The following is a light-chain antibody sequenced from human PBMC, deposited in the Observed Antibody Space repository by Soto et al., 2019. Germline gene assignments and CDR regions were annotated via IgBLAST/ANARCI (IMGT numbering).Light chain of an antibody. CDR1: QSVGRY. CDR3: QQRSNWPRIT. J-gene: IGKJ5*01. V-gene: IGKV3-11*01. CDR2: GAS. Sequence: EIVMTQAPATLSLSPGESATIYCRASQSVGRYLGWYQQRPGQAPRLLIYGASDRATGIPARFSGSGSGTDFTLTISSLEPEDFAVYYCQQRSNWPRITFGQGTRLEIK.